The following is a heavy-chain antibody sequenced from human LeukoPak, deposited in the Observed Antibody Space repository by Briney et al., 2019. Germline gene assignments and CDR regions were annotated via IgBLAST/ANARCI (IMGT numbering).Heavy chain of an antibody. CDR1: GYTFTSYD. D-gene: IGHD6-19*01. Sequence: ASVKVSCKASGYTFTSYDINWVRQATGQGLEWMGWMNPNSGNTGYAQKFQGRVTMTRNTSISTAYMELSSLRSEDTVVYYCARGLSSSGWPWGIYYYYYMDVWGKGTTVTISS. CDR3: ARGLSSSGWPWGIYYYYYMDV. V-gene: IGHV1-8*01. J-gene: IGHJ6*03. CDR2: MNPNSGNT.